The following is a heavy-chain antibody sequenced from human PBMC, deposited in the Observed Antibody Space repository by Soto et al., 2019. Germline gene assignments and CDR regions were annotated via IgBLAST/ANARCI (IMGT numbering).Heavy chain of an antibody. Sequence: QVQLVQSGAEVKKPGASVKVSCKASGYTFTSYDINWVRQATGQGLEWMGWMNPNSGNTGYAQKFQGRVTMTRNTTISTGYMGQSRLRSEDTAVYYCARVVGWSYYYYYGRDVWGQGSTVTVFS. CDR3: ARVVGWSYYYYYGRDV. CDR2: MNPNSGNT. CDR1: GYTFTSYD. V-gene: IGHV1-8*01. D-gene: IGHD6-19*01. J-gene: IGHJ6*02.